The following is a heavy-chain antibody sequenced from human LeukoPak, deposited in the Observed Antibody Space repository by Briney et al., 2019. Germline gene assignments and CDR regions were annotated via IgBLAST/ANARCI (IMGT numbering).Heavy chain of an antibody. CDR3: ARDVRIWNSYWFDP. CDR2: ISSSSSTI. J-gene: IGHJ5*02. V-gene: IGHV3-48*01. D-gene: IGHD1-7*01. Sequence: GGSLRLSCAASGFTFSSYSMNWVRQAPGKGLEWVSYISSSSSTIYYADSVKGRFTISRDNAKNSLYLQMNSLRAEDTAVYYCARDVRIWNSYWFDPWGQGTLVTVSS. CDR1: GFTFSSYS.